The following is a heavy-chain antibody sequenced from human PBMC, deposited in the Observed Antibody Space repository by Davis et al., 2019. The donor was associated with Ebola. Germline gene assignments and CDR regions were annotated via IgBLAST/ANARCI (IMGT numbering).Heavy chain of an antibody. J-gene: IGHJ5*02. D-gene: IGHD3-10*01. CDR3: ARSITMVQDLSWFDP. CDR2: ISAYNGNT. Sequence: ASVKVSCKASGYTFTSYGISWVRQAPGQGLEWMGWISAYNGNTNYAQKPQGRVTMNTEPSTSTAYMELRRLRSDDTAVYYCARSITMVQDLSWFDPWGQGTLVTVSS. CDR1: GYTFTSYG. V-gene: IGHV1-18*01.